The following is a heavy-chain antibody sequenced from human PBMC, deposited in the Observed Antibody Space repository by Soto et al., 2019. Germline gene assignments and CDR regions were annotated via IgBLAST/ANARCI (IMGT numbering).Heavy chain of an antibody. Sequence: SETLSLTCPVSGGSISSGDYYWSWIRQPPGKGLEWIGYIYYSGSTYYNPSLKSRVTISVDTSKNQFSLKLSSVTAADTAVYYCARTYSPNPDFDYWGQGTLVTVSS. CDR1: GGSISSGDYY. CDR3: ARTYSPNPDFDY. D-gene: IGHD4-4*01. CDR2: IYYSGST. J-gene: IGHJ4*02. V-gene: IGHV4-30-4*02.